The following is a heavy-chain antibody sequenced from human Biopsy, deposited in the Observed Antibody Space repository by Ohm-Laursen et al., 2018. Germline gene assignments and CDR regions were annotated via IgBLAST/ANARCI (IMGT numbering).Heavy chain of an antibody. CDR3: VRGVDYYDPYHYYALDV. D-gene: IGHD3-22*01. CDR1: GESFNGYY. CDR2: INHSGRT. J-gene: IGHJ6*02. V-gene: IGHV4-34*01. Sequence: TLSLTCAVYGESFNGYYWSWIRQTPGKGLEWIGEINHSGRTNYNPSLKSRVTISVDTSKNQFSLKVRSVTATDTAVYYCVRGVDYYDPYHYYALDVWGQGTTVTVSS.